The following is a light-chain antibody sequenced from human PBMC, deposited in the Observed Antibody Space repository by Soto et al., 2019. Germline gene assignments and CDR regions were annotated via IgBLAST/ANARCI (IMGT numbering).Light chain of an antibody. CDR2: DAS. Sequence: EIVLKQSPATLSLSPGNRATLSCRASQSVSSYLAWYQQKPGQPPRLLIYDASKRATGIPARFSGSGSGTDFTLTISSLEPEDFAVYFCQQYNDWPLTFGGGTKVEIK. CDR3: QQYNDWPLT. CDR1: QSVSSY. V-gene: IGKV3-11*01. J-gene: IGKJ4*01.